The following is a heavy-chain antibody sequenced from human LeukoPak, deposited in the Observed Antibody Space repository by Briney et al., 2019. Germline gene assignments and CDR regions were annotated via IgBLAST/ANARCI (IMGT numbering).Heavy chain of an antibody. CDR1: GGTFSSYA. Sequence: SVKVSCTASGGTFSSYAISWVRQAPGQGLEWMGGIIPIFGTANYAQKFQGRVTITADESTSTAYMELSSLRSEDTAVYYCARAYYDSSGYGPITLDAFDIWGQGTMVTVSS. J-gene: IGHJ3*02. CDR2: IIPIFGTA. V-gene: IGHV1-69*13. D-gene: IGHD3-22*01. CDR3: ARAYYDSSGYGPITLDAFDI.